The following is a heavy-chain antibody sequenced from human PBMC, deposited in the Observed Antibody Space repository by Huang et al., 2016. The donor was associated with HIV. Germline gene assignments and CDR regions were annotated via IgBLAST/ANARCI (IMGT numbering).Heavy chain of an antibody. CDR2: ITHSGST. CDR1: GGSFSGYY. J-gene: IGHJ4*02. Sequence: QVQLHQWGAGLLKPSETLSLTCAVYGGSFSGYYWGWIRQPPGKGLEWIGAITHSGSTNYNPSLKSRDTVSEETSKNQFSLKLSSVTAADTAVYYCARAPHYGSGSYYYWGQGTLVTVSS. V-gene: IGHV4-34*01. D-gene: IGHD3-10*01. CDR3: ARAPHYGSGSYYY.